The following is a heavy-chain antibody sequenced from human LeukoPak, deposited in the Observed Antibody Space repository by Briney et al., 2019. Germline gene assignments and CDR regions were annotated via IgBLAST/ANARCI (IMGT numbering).Heavy chain of an antibody. CDR2: IISIFGTA. Sequence: ASVKVSCKASGGTFSSYAISWVRQAPGQGLEWMGRIISIFGTANYAQKFQGRVTITADKSTSTAYMELSSLRSEDTAVYYCARARTGPFDYWGQGTLVTVSS. CDR1: GGTFSSYA. V-gene: IGHV1-69*06. CDR3: ARARTGPFDY. D-gene: IGHD3/OR15-3a*01. J-gene: IGHJ4*02.